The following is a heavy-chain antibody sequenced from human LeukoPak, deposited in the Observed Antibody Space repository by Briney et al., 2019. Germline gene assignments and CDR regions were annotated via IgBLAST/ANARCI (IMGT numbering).Heavy chain of an antibody. V-gene: IGHV1-2*06. Sequence: ASVTVSCKASGYTFTGYYMHWVRQAPGQGLEWMGRINPNSGGTNYAQKLQGRVTMTTDTSTSTAYMELRSLRSDDTAVYYCARDGGWQLGSYYYGMDVWGQGTTVTVSS. CDR3: ARDGGWQLGSYYYGMDV. J-gene: IGHJ6*02. CDR2: INPNSGGT. CDR1: GYTFTGYY. D-gene: IGHD6-6*01.